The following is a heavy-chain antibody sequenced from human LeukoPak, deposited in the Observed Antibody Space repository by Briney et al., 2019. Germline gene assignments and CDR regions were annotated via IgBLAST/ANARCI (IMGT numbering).Heavy chain of an antibody. D-gene: IGHD1-26*01. Sequence: PGGSLRLSCAASGFTFSSYAMSWIRQPPGKGLEWIGEINHSGSTNYNPSLKSRVTISVDTSKNQFSLKLSSVTAADTAVYYCAREVGDYWGQGTLVTVSS. CDR1: GFTFSSYA. J-gene: IGHJ4*02. V-gene: IGHV4-34*01. CDR2: INHSGST. CDR3: AREVGDY.